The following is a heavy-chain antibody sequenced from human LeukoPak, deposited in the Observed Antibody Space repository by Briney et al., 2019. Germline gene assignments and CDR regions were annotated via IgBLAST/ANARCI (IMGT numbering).Heavy chain of an antibody. CDR2: ISGDGGTT. CDR1: GFTLRIYS. D-gene: IGHD3-22*01. V-gene: IGHV3-48*04. J-gene: IGHJ4*02. CDR3: ATVNFNYDDSGYLPFDH. Sequence: GGSLRLSCEASGFTLRIYSMNWVRQAPGKGLEWISFISGDGGTTNYADSVKGRFTISRDNAKSSLFLQMEGLRAEDTAVYYCATVNFNYDDSGYLPFDHWGQGSLVVISS.